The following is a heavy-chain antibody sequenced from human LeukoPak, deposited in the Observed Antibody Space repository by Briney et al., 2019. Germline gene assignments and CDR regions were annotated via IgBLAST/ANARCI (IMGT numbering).Heavy chain of an antibody. J-gene: IGHJ1*01. D-gene: IGHD6-13*01. Sequence: PSETLSLTCTVSGGSISSYYWSWIRQPPGKGLEWIGYIYYSGSTNYNPSLKSRVTISVDTSKNQFSLRLSSVTAADTAVYYCARDSSWGYFQHWGQGTLVTVSS. V-gene: IGHV4-59*01. CDR3: ARDSSWGYFQH. CDR2: IYYSGST. CDR1: GGSISSYY.